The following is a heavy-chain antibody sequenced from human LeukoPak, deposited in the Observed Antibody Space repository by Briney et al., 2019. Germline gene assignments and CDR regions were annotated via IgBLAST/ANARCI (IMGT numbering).Heavy chain of an antibody. J-gene: IGHJ4*02. V-gene: IGHV4-39*07. CDR3: AREEWNCSGGSCYVLWVDY. D-gene: IGHD2-15*01. CDR2: IYHSGST. CDR1: GGSISSSSYY. Sequence: PSETLSLTCTVSGGSISSSSYYWGWIRQPPGKGLVWIGCIYHSGSTYYNPSLKSRVTISVDTSKNQFSLKLSSVTAADTAVYYCAREEWNCSGGSCYVLWVDYWGQGTLVTVSS.